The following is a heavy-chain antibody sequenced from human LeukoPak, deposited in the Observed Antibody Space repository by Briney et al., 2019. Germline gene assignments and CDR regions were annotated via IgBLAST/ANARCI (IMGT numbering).Heavy chain of an antibody. CDR1: GGSFSSEA. V-gene: IGHV1-69*05. J-gene: IGHJ4*02. D-gene: IGHD2-15*01. Sequence: GSSVKVSCKAFGGSFSSEAISWVRQAPGQGLEWMGGIIPIFGTANYAQKFQGRATITTDEFTSTAYMEVSSLRSEDTAVYYCGRKAGDCGGGSCYSIDYWGQGTLVTVSS. CDR2: IIPIFGTA. CDR3: GRKAGDCGGGSCYSIDY.